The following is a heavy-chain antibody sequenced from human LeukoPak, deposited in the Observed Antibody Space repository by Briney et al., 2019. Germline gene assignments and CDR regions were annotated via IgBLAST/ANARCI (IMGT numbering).Heavy chain of an antibody. V-gene: IGHV4-34*01. Sequence: SETLSLTCAVYGGSFSGYYWSWIRQPPGKGLEWIGEINHSGSTNYNPSLKSRVTISVDTSKNQFSLKLSSVTAADTAVYYCASSMVRGYNDYWGQGTLDTVSS. CDR3: ASSMVRGYNDY. CDR2: INHSGST. D-gene: IGHD3-10*01. CDR1: GGSFSGYY. J-gene: IGHJ4*02.